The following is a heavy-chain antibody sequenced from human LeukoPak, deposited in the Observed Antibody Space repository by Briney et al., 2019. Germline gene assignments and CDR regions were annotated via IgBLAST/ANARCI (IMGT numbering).Heavy chain of an antibody. J-gene: IGHJ4*02. D-gene: IGHD6-6*01. V-gene: IGHV4-34*01. CDR2: INHSGST. CDR1: GGSFSGYY. Sequence: SETLSLTCAVYGGSFSGYYWSWIRQPPGKGLEWIGEINHSGSTNYNPSLKSRVTISVDTSKNQFSLKLSSVTAADTAVYYCAGGSHLATGSSSYWGQGTLVTVSS. CDR3: AGGSHLATGSSSY.